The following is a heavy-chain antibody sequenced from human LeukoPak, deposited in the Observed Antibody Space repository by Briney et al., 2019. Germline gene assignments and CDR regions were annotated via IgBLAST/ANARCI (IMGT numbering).Heavy chain of an antibody. V-gene: IGHV1-58*01. CDR2: IVVGSGKT. D-gene: IGHD6-13*01. J-gene: IGHJ4*02. CDR3: ATDDQQQHW. Sequence: GTSVKVSCKASGFTFTNSAVQWVRQARGQRLEWIGWIVVGSGKTNYAQKFQERVTFTRDMSTTTTYMELNSLRSEDTAVYYCATDDQQQHWWGQGTLVTVFS. CDR1: GFTFTNSA.